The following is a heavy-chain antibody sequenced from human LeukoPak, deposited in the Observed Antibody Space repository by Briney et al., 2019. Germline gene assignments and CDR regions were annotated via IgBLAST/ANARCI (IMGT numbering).Heavy chain of an antibody. CDR3: ARESVIYYDSSGYYHLFDY. CDR2: ISGYNGNT. V-gene: IGHV1-18*01. J-gene: IGHJ4*02. D-gene: IGHD3-22*01. Sequence: GASVKVSCKASGYTFTSYGISWVRQAPGQGLEWMGWISGYNGNTNYAQKLQGRVTMTTETSTSTAYMELRSLRSDDTAAYYCARESVIYYDSSGYYHLFDYWGQGTLVTVSS. CDR1: GYTFTSYG.